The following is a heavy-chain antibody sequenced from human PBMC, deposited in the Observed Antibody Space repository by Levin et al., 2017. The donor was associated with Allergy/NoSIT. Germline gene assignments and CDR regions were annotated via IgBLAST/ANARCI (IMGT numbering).Heavy chain of an antibody. CDR2: IYYDGSA. J-gene: IGHJ6*02. CDR3: AGEPSSPYYYHYGLYV. D-gene: IGHD2-2*01. Sequence: SETLSLTCTVSGGSISDDSYYWAWVRQPPGKGLEWVGSIYYDGSAYYNPSLKTRLTISVDTSKNQFSLRVNSVTAADTAVYYCAGEPSSPYYYHYGLYVWGPGTTVTVSS. V-gene: IGHV4-39*07. CDR1: GGSISDDSYY.